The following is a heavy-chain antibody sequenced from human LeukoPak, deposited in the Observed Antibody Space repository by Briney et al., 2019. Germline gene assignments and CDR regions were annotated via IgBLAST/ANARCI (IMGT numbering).Heavy chain of an antibody. D-gene: IGHD2-2*01. V-gene: IGHV5-51*01. CDR1: GYNFTNYW. CDR3: ARQRTVIPAAPSDY. J-gene: IGHJ4*02. Sequence: GESLKISCQGSGYNFTNYWILWARQMPGKGLEWLGIIYPDESDSRYSPSFRGQVTMSADQSVTTAYLYWRSLKASDSAIYYCARQRTVIPAAPSDYWGQGTLVTVAS. CDR2: IYPDESDS.